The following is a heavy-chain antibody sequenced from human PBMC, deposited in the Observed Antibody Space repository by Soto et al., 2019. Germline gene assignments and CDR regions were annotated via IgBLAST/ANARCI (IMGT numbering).Heavy chain of an antibody. J-gene: IGHJ4*02. CDR1: GASISSGGYS. V-gene: IGHV4-30-2*01. Sequence: PSETLSLTCTVSGASISSGGYSWSWIRQPPGKGLEWIGYIYHSGSTYYNPSLKSRVTISVDRSKNQFSLKLSSVTAADTAVYYCGRGGGLPRSFWVKGTLVTVSS. D-gene: IGHD5-12*01. CDR2: IYHSGST. CDR3: GRGGGLPRSF.